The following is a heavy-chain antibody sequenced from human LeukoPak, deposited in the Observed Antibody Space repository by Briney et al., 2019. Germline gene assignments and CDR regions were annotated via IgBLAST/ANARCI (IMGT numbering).Heavy chain of an antibody. D-gene: IGHD3-22*01. V-gene: IGHV3-66*01. J-gene: IGHJ3*02. CDR1: GFTVSSNY. CDR3: AKIAYYYDSSGYLYPDAFEI. CDR2: IYSGGST. Sequence: GGSPRLSCAASGFTVSSNYMSWVRQAPGKGLEWVSVIYSGGSTYYADSVKGRFTISRDNSKNTLYLQMNSLRAEDTAVYYCAKIAYYYDSSGYLYPDAFEIWGQGTMVTVSS.